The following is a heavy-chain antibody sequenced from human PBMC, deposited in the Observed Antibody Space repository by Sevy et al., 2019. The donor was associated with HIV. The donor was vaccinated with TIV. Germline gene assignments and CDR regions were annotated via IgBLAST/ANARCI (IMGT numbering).Heavy chain of an antibody. CDR3: AKGVYDFWSGRSDIFDI. D-gene: IGHD3-3*01. V-gene: IGHV3-23*01. CDR1: GFTFSSYA. J-gene: IGHJ3*02. Sequence: GGSLRLSCAASGFTFSSYAMSWVRQAPGKGLEWVSAISGSGGSTCYADSVKGRFTISRDNSKNTLYLQVNSLRAEDTAVYYCAKGVYDFWSGRSDIFDIWGQGTMVTVSS. CDR2: ISGSGGST.